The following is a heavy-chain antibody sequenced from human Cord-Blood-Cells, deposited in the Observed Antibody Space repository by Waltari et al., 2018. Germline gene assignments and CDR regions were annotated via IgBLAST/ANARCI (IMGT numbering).Heavy chain of an antibody. J-gene: IGHJ1*01. CDR2: LDPEDSKT. V-gene: IGHV1-24*01. CDR3: ATVKTGTTEYFQH. Sequence: VPVVQSGGEGQKPRASEQVSCKVFGYTLAELSIPWVRQAAGKGLEWLGGLDPEDSKTIYDQEFQGRVTMTEDTSTDTAYMELSSLRSEDTAVYYWATVKTGTTEYFQHWDQGTLVTVSS. CDR1: GYTLAELS. D-gene: IGHD1-7*01.